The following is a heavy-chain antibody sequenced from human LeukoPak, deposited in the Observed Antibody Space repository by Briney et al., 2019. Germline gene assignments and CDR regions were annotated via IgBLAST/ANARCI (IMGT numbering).Heavy chain of an antibody. CDR3: ARGLGGYSYGSHDY. CDR2: INSDGSST. J-gene: IGHJ4*02. V-gene: IGHV3-74*01. Sequence: GGSLRLSCAASGFTFSSYWMHWVRQAPGKGLVWVSRINSDGSSTSYADSVKGRFTISRDNAKNTLYLQMNSLRAEDTAVYYCARGLGGYSYGSHDYWGQGTLVTASS. CDR1: GFTFSSYW. D-gene: IGHD5-18*01.